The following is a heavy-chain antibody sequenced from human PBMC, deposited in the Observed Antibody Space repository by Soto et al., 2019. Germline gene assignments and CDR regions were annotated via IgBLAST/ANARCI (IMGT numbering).Heavy chain of an antibody. V-gene: IGHV3-30-3*01. CDR2: ISYDGSKK. D-gene: IGHD5-12*01. CDR3: ARDGGWLQATYYFDY. Sequence: GGSLRLSCAASGFTLSSDAMHWVRQAPGKGLEWVAVISYDGSKKYYADSVKGRFTISRDNSNNTLYLQMNSLRAEDTAVYYCARDGGWLQATYYFDYWGQGTLVTVSS. J-gene: IGHJ4*02. CDR1: GFTLSSDA.